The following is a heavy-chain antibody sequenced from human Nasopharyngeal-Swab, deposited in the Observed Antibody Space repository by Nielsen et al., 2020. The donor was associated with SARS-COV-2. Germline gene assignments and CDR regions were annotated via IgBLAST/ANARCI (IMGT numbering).Heavy chain of an antibody. J-gene: IGHJ5*02. D-gene: IGHD3-10*01. CDR3: ARVSPEYYYGSGSYYKWRWFDP. CDR2: IYYSGST. CDR1: GGSFSGYY. V-gene: IGHV4-34*01. Sequence: SETLSLTCAVYGGSFSGYYWGWIRQPPGKGLEWIGSIYYSGSTYYNPSLKSRVTISVDTSKNQFSLKLSSVTAADTAVYYCARVSPEYYYGSGSYYKWRWFDPWGQGTLVTVSS.